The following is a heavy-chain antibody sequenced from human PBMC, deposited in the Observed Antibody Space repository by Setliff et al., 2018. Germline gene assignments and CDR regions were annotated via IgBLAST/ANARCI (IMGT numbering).Heavy chain of an antibody. V-gene: IGHV1-46*03. D-gene: IGHD3-3*01. Sequence: ASVKVSCKASGYTLTNYYMHWVRQAPGHGLEWMGIINPSGGLTGYAQKFQGKVTMTRDTSTSTVYMEVSSLRSEDTAVYFCARDRFYNSWSGTSITAPHDAFDIWGQGTMVTVSS. CDR3: ARDRFYNSWSGTSITAPHDAFDI. CDR1: GYTLTNYY. CDR2: INPSGGLT. J-gene: IGHJ3*02.